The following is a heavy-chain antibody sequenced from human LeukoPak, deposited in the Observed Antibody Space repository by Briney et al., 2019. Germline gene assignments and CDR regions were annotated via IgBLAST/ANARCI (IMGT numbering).Heavy chain of an antibody. D-gene: IGHD2-2*01. Sequence: GASVKVSCKASGGTFSSYAISWVRQAPGQGLEWMGRIIPILGIANYAQKFQGSVTITADKSTSTAYMELSSLRSEDTAVYYCARDRGLGGTSPDCSSTSCYSDYWGQGTLVTVSS. J-gene: IGHJ4*02. CDR1: GGTFSSYA. CDR3: ARDRGLGGTSPDCSSTSCYSDY. V-gene: IGHV1-69*04. CDR2: IIPILGIA.